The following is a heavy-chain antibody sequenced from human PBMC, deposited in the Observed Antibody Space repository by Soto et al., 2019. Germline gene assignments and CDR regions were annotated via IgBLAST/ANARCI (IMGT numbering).Heavy chain of an antibody. V-gene: IGHV3-23*01. CDR3: EKRPLKFEGSYCDY. J-gene: IGHJ4*02. CDR1: GFTFTNYP. Sequence: EVQVLDSGGGLVQPGGSLRLSCAAYGFTFTNYPMAWVRQAPAKGLEWVSTISGSGGSTFYADSVKGRFTISRDNSKNTVYLQMNSLRVEEMAVYYCEKRPLKFEGSYCDYWGQGTLVTVSS. D-gene: IGHD3-10*01. CDR2: ISGSGGST.